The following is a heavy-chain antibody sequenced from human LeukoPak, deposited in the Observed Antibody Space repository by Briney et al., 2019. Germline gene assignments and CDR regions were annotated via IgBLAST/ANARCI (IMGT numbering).Heavy chain of an antibody. Sequence: GGSLRLSCAASGFTLSSYAMSWVRQAPGKGLEWVSAISGSGGSTYYADSVKGRFTISRDNSKNTLYLQMNSLRAEDTAVYYCAKGIRYCGGDCHSAFDYWGQGTLVTVSS. CDR2: ISGSGGST. CDR3: AKGIRYCGGDCHSAFDY. V-gene: IGHV3-23*01. J-gene: IGHJ4*02. D-gene: IGHD2-21*02. CDR1: GFTLSSYA.